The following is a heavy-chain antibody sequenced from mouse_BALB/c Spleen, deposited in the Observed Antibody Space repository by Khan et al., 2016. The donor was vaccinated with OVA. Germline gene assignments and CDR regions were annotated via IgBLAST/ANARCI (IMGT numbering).Heavy chain of an antibody. J-gene: IGHJ1*01. CDR2: IWTGGST. CDR1: GFSLTSYG. D-gene: IGHD1-1*01. V-gene: IGHV2-9*02. CDR3: ARDRGSSHWYFDV. Sequence: QVQLKQSGPGLVAPSQSLSITCTVAGFSLTSYGVHWVRQPPGKGLEWLGVIWTGGSTNYNSALRSRLTINKDNSKSQVFLKMNNLQTDDTAMYCYARDRGSSHWYFDVWGAGTTVTVSS.